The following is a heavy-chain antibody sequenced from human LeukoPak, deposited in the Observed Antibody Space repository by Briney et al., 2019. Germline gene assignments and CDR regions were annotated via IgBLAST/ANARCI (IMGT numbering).Heavy chain of an antibody. Sequence: PSETLSLTCAVSGYSISSGYYWGWIRQPPGKGLEWIGSIYHSGSTYYNPSLKSPVTISVDPSKNQFSLKLSSVTAADTAVYYCARLGVAPGELVPPGGYWGQGTLDPVSS. D-gene: IGHD3-10*01. CDR2: IYHSGST. V-gene: IGHV4-38-2*01. CDR3: ARLGVAPGELVPPGGY. J-gene: IGHJ4*02. CDR1: GYSISSGYY.